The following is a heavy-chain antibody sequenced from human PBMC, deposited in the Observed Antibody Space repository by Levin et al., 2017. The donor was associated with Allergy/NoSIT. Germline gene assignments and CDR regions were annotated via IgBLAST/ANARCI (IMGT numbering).Heavy chain of an antibody. V-gene: IGHV3-30*18. D-gene: IGHD3-10*01. CDR3: AKERNNSGSSDAFDI. CDR1: GFIFGDYA. J-gene: IGHJ3*02. Sequence: GGSLRLSCAASGFIFGDYAMHWVRQIPAKGLEWVAFISYDGSITDYADSVKGRFAISRDTSTNTLFLQMNTLRPDDTGVYYCAKERNNSGSSDAFDIWGHGSAATVSS. CDR2: ISYDGSIT.